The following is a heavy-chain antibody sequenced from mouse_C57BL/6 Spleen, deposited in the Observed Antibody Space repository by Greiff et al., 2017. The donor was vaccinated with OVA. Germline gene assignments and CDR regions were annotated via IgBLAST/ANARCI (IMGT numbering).Heavy chain of an antibody. V-gene: IGHV7-4*01. J-gene: IGHJ4*01. CDR2: IRNKANGYTT. CDR1: GFTFTDYY. D-gene: IGHD3-2*02. CDR3: VKAVCSSGYPLYAMDY. Sequence: EVQGVESGGGLVQPGASLRLSCAASGFTFTDYYMSWVRQPPGKAPEWLALIRNKANGYTTEYTASVKGRFTISRDNSQNILYLQMNTLRAEDSATYYCVKAVCSSGYPLYAMDYWGQGTSVTVSS.